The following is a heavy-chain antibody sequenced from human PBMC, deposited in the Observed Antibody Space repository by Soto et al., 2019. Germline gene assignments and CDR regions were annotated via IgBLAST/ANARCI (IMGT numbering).Heavy chain of an antibody. D-gene: IGHD3-22*01. V-gene: IGHV3-53*01. CDR3: AREMLGDYYDSSGYYY. Sequence: GGSLRLSCAASGFTVSSNYMSWVRQAPGKGLEWVSVIYSGGSTYYADSVKGRFTISRDNSKNTLYLQMNSLRAEDTAVYYCAREMLGDYYDSSGYYYWGQGTLVTVSS. CDR2: IYSGGST. CDR1: GFTVSSNY. J-gene: IGHJ4*02.